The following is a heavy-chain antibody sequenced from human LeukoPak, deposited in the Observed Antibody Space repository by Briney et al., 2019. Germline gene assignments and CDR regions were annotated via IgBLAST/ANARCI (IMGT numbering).Heavy chain of an antibody. D-gene: IGHD6-6*01. Sequence: PGGSLRLSCAASGFTFSSSAMSWVRQAPGKGLAWVSVISSSGGSTYYADSVKGRFTIFRDNSKNTLYLQMSSLRAEDTAVYYCAEGSRSIAVDNLCDYWGQGTLVTVSS. CDR2: ISSSGGST. CDR1: GFTFSSSA. J-gene: IGHJ4*02. CDR3: AEGSRSIAVDNLCDY. V-gene: IGHV3-23*01.